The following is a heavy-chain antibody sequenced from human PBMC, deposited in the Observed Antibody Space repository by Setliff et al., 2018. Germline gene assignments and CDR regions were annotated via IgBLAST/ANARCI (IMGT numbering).Heavy chain of an antibody. V-gene: IGHV1-69*13. CDR3: ARSPFPVDTVMVTTFDS. J-gene: IGHJ4*02. CDR2: TTPIFTTA. D-gene: IGHD5-18*01. Sequence: GASVKVSCKTSRGTFSNYAISWVRQAPGQGLEWMGGTTPIFTTANYAQKFQGRVTITADESTSTAYMELSSLKSEDTAAYYCARSPFPVDTVMVTTFDSWGQGTLVTVSS. CDR1: RGTFSNYA.